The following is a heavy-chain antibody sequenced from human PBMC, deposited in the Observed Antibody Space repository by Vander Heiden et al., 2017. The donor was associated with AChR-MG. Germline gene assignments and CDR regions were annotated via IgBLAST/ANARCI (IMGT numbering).Heavy chain of an antibody. CDR1: GGSISSSSYY. D-gene: IGHD1-7*01. Sequence: QLQLQESGPGLVKPSETLSLTCTVPGGSISSSSYYWGWIRQPPGKGLEWIGSIYYSGSTYYNPSLKSRVTISVDTSKNQFSLKLSSVTAADTAVYYCARPGTAQYNWNYRSPDWFDPWGQGTLVTVSS. V-gene: IGHV4-39*01. CDR2: IYYSGST. CDR3: ARPGTAQYNWNYRSPDWFDP. J-gene: IGHJ5*02.